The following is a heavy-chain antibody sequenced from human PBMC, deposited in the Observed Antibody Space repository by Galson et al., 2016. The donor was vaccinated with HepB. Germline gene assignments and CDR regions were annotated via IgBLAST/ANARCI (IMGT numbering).Heavy chain of an antibody. CDR1: GFTFSNYA. CDR2: ISGSGGTT. Sequence: SLRLSCAASGFTFSNYAMSWVRQAPGKGLEWVSSISGSGGTTYYADAVQGRFTISRDKSKNTRYLQMNSRRGEDTAVYYCAKDLDGYTYGYSYSDHWGQGTLVTVSS. D-gene: IGHD5-18*01. V-gene: IGHV3-23*01. J-gene: IGHJ4*02. CDR3: AKDLDGYTYGYSYSDH.